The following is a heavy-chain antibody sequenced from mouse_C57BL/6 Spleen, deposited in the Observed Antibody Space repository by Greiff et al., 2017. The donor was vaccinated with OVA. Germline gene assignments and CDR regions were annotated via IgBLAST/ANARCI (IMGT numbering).Heavy chain of an antibody. V-gene: IGHV2-6-1*01. CDR1: GFSLTSYG. J-gene: IGHJ4*01. CDR2: IWSDGST. CDR3: ARHAYYSNYDAMDY. D-gene: IGHD2-5*01. Sequence: VKLVEPGPGLVAPSQCLSITCTASGFSLTSYGVHWVRQPPGKGLEWLVVIWSDGSTTYNSALKSSLSISKDNSKSQVFLKMNSLQTDDTAMYYCARHAYYSNYDAMDYWGQGTSVTVSS.